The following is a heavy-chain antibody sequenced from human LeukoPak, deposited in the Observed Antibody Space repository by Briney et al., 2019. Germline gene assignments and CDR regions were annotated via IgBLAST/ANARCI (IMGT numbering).Heavy chain of an antibody. Sequence: GASVKVSCKASGYTFTGYYMHWVRQAPGQGLEWMGWINPNSGGTNYAQKFQGRVTMTRDTSISTAYMELSRLRSDDTAVYYCASGRSTGVLMHYYDSSGYGYYGMDVWGQGTTVTVSS. CDR2: INPNSGGT. V-gene: IGHV1-2*02. CDR1: GYTFTGYY. D-gene: IGHD3-22*01. J-gene: IGHJ6*02. CDR3: ASGRSTGVLMHYYDSSGYGYYGMDV.